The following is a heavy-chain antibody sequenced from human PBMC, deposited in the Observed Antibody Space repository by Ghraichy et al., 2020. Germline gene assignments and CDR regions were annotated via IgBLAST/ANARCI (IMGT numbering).Heavy chain of an antibody. CDR1: GFTFSSYW. V-gene: IGHV3-7*01. J-gene: IGHJ4*02. CDR2: IKQDGSEK. D-gene: IGHD2-15*01. CDR3: ARDFGSRGAATGTSDY. Sequence: GGSLRLSCEASGFTFSSYWMSWVRQAPGKGLEWVANIKQDGSEKYYVDSVKGRFTISRDNAKNSLYLQMNSLRAEDMAVYYCARDFGSRGAATGTSDYWGQGTLVTVSS.